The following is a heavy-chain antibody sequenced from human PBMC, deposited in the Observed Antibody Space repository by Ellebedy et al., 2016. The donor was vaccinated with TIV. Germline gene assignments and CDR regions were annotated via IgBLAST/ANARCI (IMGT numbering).Heavy chain of an antibody. CDR1: GYTFTSYY. CDR3: ARDLPSQGSSGYYLDY. V-gene: IGHV1-46*01. CDR2: INPSGGST. D-gene: IGHD3-22*01. J-gene: IGHJ4*02. Sequence: ASVKVSXXASGYTFTSYYMHWVRQAPGQGLEWMGIINPSGGSTSYAQKFQGRVTMTRDTSTSTVYMELSSLRSEDTAVYYCARDLPSQGSSGYYLDYWGQGTLVTVSS.